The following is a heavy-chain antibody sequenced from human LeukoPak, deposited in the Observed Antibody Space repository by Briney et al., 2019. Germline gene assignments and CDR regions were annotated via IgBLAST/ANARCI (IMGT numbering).Heavy chain of an antibody. CDR2: IYYSGST. Sequence: SETLSLTCTVSGGSISSYYWSWIRQPPGKGLEWIGYIYYSGSTNYNPSLKSRVTISVDTSKNQFSLKLSSVTAADTAVYYCARDGRGDYDFWSGYYLWFDPWGQGTLATVSS. V-gene: IGHV4-59*01. J-gene: IGHJ5*02. CDR1: GGSISSYY. CDR3: ARDGRGDYDFWSGYYLWFDP. D-gene: IGHD3-3*01.